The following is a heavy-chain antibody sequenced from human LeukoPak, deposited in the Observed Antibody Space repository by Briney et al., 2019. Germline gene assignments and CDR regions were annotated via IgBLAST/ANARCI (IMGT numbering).Heavy chain of an antibody. J-gene: IGHJ4*02. CDR1: GFTFGDYA. D-gene: IGHD6-13*01. V-gene: IGHV3-49*03. CDR2: IRSKAYGGTT. Sequence: QSGGSLRLSCTASGFTFGDYAMSWFRQAPGKGLEWVGFIRSKAYGGTTEYAASVKGRFTISRDDSKSIAYLQMNSPKTEDTAVYYCTKGPSIAAAPSPVAYWGQGTLVTVSS. CDR3: TKGPSIAAAPSPVAY.